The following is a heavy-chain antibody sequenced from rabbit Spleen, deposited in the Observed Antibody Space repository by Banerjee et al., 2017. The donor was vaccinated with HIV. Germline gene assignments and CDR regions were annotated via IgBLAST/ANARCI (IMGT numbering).Heavy chain of an antibody. CDR2: IWAGGSGNSGST. D-gene: IGHD4-1*01. J-gene: IGHJ6*01. Sequence: QSLEESGGGLVKPGASLTLTCKASGFSFNSGYDMCWVRQAPGKGLEWIACIWAGGSGNSGSTYYASWAKGRFTISSDNAQNTVDLQLNSLTAADTATYFCARDLTDVIGWNFGWWGPGTLVTVS. CDR1: GFSFNSGYD. V-gene: IGHV1S40*01. CDR3: ARDLTDVIGWNFGW.